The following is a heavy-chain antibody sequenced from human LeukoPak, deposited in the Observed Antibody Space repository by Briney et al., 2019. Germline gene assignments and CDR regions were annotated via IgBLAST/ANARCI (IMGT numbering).Heavy chain of an antibody. CDR1: GYTFTNYA. CDR2: INAGNGKT. CDR3: ASSHASIAAAEEAFSVY. V-gene: IGHV1-3*01. Sequence: AASVKVSCKASGYTFTNYAVHWVRQAPGQRLEWMGWINAGNGKTNYSQKFQVRVTLTRDTSASTVYMELSSLRSEDTAVYYCASSHASIAAAEEAFSVYWGQGTLVTVSS. J-gene: IGHJ4*02. D-gene: IGHD6-13*01.